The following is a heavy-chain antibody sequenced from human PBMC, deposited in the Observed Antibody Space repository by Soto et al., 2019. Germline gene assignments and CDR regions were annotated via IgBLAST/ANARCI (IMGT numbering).Heavy chain of an antibody. CDR1: GFTFDDYA. CDR2: ISWNSDGSST. Sequence: GGSLRLSCAASGFTFDDYAMHWVRQAPGKGLEWVSGISWNSDGSSTSYADSVKGRFTISRDNAKNTLYLQMNSLRAEDTAVYYCARDLITIFYYYGMDVWGQGTTVTVSS. V-gene: IGHV3-9*01. J-gene: IGHJ6*02. D-gene: IGHD3-3*01. CDR3: ARDLITIFYYYGMDV.